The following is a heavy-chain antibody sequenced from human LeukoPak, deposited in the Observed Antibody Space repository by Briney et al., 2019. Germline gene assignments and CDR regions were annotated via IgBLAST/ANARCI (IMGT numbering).Heavy chain of an antibody. J-gene: IGHJ4*02. CDR3: AREVVPAAIKD. CDR1: GGSISSYY. Sequence: PSETLSLTCTVSGGSISSYYWSWIRQPPGKGLEWIGYIYYSGTTNYNPSLKSRVTISVDTSKNQFSLKLSSVTAADTAVYYCAREVVPAAIKDWGQGTLVTVSS. D-gene: IGHD2-2*02. CDR2: IYYSGTT. V-gene: IGHV4-59*01.